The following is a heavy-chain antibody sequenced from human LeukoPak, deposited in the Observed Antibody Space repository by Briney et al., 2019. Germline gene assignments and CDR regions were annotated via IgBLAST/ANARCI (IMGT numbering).Heavy chain of an antibody. CDR2: ISAYNGNT. D-gene: IGHD2-2*01. J-gene: IGHJ4*02. CDR3: ARSEGIVVVPAAGTFDY. Sequence: ASVKVSCKASGYTFTSYGISWVRQAPGQGLEWMGWISAYNGNTNYARKLQGRVTMTTDTSTSTAYMELRSLRSDDTAVYYCARSEGIVVVPAAGTFDYWGQGTLVTVSS. V-gene: IGHV1-18*01. CDR1: GYTFTSYG.